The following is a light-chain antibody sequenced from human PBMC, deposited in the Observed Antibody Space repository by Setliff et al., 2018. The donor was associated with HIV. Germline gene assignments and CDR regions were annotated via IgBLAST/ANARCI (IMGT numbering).Light chain of an antibody. Sequence: QSALTQPRSVSGSRGQTVTFSCTGGSSDVGGYDYVSWYQQHPGKAPKLIIYDVSKRPSGVPARFSGFKSGNTAYLTISGLQPEDEAEYYCCALAITNTWVFGGGTKVTV. V-gene: IGLV2-11*01. J-gene: IGLJ3*02. CDR2: DVS. CDR3: CALAITNTWV. CDR1: SSDVGGYDY.